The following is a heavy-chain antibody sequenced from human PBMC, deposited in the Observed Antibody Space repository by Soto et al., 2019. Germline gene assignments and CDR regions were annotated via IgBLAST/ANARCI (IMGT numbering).Heavy chain of an antibody. J-gene: IGHJ4*01. CDR1: GDSVARPSAC. D-gene: IGHD1-26*01. V-gene: IGHV6-1*01. CDR2: TYYRSKWYY. Sequence: SPSLTLTCGVTGDSVARPSACCSCVRPSPSRGLEWLGRTYYRSKWYYEYAVSVRGRITINPDTSKNQYSLQLNSVTPEDTAVYFCARGEQYSGRIFDYWGQGLLVTGSS. CDR3: ARGEQYSGRIFDY.